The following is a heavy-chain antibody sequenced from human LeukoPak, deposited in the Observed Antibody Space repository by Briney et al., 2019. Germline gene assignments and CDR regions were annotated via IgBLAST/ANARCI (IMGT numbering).Heavy chain of an antibody. CDR1: GYSFTSYW. D-gene: IGHD1-26*01. J-gene: IGHJ4*02. CDR2: IYPGDSDT. Sequence: GESLKISCKGSGYSFTSYWIGWVRQMPGKGLEWMGIIYPGDSDTRYSPSFQGQVTISADKSISTAYLQWSSLKASDTAMYYCAKSFRSVGATTPFDYWGQGTLVTVSS. V-gene: IGHV5-51*01. CDR3: AKSFRSVGATTPFDY.